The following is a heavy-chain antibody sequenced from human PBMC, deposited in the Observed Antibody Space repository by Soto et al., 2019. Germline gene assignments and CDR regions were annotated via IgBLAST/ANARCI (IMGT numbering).Heavy chain of an antibody. V-gene: IGHV4-34*01. CDR1: GGSFSGYY. CDR3: ARQRGGYNPSRFGY. CDR2: INHSGST. Sequence: SETLSLTCAVYGGSFSGYYWSWIRQPPGKGLEWIGEINHSGSTNYNPSLKSRVTISVDTSKNQFSLKLSSVTAADTAVYYCARQRGGYNPSRFGYWAQGTLVTVSS. J-gene: IGHJ4*02. D-gene: IGHD5-12*01.